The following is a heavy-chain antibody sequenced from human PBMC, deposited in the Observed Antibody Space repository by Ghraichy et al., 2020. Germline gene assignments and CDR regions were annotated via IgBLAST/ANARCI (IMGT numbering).Heavy chain of an antibody. D-gene: IGHD3-10*01. CDR1: GFTFSSYA. V-gene: IGHV3-23*01. Sequence: GESLNISCAASGFTFSSYAMSWVRQAPGKGLEWVSAISGSGGNTYYADSVKGRFTISRDNSKNTLYLQMNSLRAEDTAIYYCAKDSGSVVNGYFDLWGRGSLVTVSS. CDR2: ISGSGGNT. J-gene: IGHJ2*01. CDR3: AKDSGSVVNGYFDL.